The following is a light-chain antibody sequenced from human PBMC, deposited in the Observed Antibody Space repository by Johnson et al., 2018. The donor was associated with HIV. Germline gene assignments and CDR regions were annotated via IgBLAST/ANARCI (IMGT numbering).Light chain of an antibody. CDR2: DND. V-gene: IGLV1-51*01. J-gene: IGLJ1*01. Sequence: QSVLSQPPSVSAAPGQKVTISCFGSDSNIGNNYVSWYQQVPGTAPKLLIYDNDKRPSGIPDRFSGSKSGTSATLGITGLQTGDEANYYCNTWDSSLSGVFGTGTKCPVL. CDR3: NTWDSSLSGV. CDR1: DSNIGNNY.